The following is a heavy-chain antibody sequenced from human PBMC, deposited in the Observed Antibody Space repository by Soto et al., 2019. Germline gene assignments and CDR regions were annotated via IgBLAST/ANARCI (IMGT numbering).Heavy chain of an antibody. CDR1: GFTFTRYS. CDR2: ISSTTNYI. J-gene: IGHJ4*02. Sequence: EVQLVESGGGLVKPGGSLRLSCAASGFTFTRYSMNWVRQAPGKRLEWVSSISSTTNYIYYGASMKGRFTISRDNAKNSLYLEMNILRAEATAVYYCARESEDLTSNFDYWGQGTLVTVSS. CDR3: ARESEDLTSNFDY. V-gene: IGHV3-21*06.